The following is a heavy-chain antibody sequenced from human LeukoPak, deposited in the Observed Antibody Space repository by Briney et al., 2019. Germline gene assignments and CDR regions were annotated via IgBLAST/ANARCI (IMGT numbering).Heavy chain of an antibody. Sequence: PGGSLRLSCAASGFIFSNYNMNWVRQAPGKGLEWVSSISSGGGYIYYADSMKGRFTIPRDNAKNSLYLQMNSLRAEDTAVYYCARDRPPPMTAAGTKLGRLDYWGQGTLVTVPS. V-gene: IGHV3-21*01. D-gene: IGHD6-13*01. CDR3: ARDRPPPMTAAGTKLGRLDY. CDR1: GFIFSNYN. J-gene: IGHJ4*02. CDR2: ISSGGGYI.